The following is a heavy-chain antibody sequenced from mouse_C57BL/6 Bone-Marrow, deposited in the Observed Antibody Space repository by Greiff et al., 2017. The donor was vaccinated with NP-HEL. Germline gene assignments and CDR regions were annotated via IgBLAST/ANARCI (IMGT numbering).Heavy chain of an antibody. CDR3: ATFYYGSSHFDY. CDR1: GYTFTDYN. J-gene: IGHJ2*01. CDR2: INPNNGGT. D-gene: IGHD1-1*01. V-gene: IGHV1-22*01. Sequence: EVKLVESGPELVKPGASVKMSCKASGYTFTDYNMHWVKQSHGKSLEWIGYINPNNGGTSYNQKFKGKATLTVNKSSSTAYMELRSLTSEDSAVYYCATFYYGSSHFDYWGQGTTLTVSS.